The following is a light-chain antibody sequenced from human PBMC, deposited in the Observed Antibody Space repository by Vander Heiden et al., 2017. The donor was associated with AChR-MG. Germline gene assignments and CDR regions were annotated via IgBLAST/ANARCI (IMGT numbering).Light chain of an antibody. V-gene: IGLV3-21*02. CDR3: QVWDSSINHVV. CDR1: DIGSKV. CDR2: DDS. J-gene: IGLJ3*02. Sequence: SSVLTQAHSVSVAPGQTATVTCGGNDIGSKVVHWYQQKPGQAPVVVIYDDSDRPSGIPERFSGSNSGATATLTISRVEAGDEATYYCQVWDSSINHVVFGRGTRLTVL.